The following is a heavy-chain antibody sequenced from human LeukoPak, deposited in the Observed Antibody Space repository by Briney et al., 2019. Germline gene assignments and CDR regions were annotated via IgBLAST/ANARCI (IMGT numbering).Heavy chain of an antibody. CDR1: GFTFSNYA. V-gene: IGHV3-23*01. J-gene: IGHJ4*02. D-gene: IGHD4-11*01. Sequence: TGGSLRLSCAASGFTFSNYAMSWVRQAPGKGLEWVSSIGGSDGRTYYAESVQGRFTISRDNSKNTLYLQMNSLRAEDTAVYYCAKDQGYSNYVPGFDYWGQGTLVTVSS. CDR3: AKDQGYSNYVPGFDY. CDR2: IGGSDGRT.